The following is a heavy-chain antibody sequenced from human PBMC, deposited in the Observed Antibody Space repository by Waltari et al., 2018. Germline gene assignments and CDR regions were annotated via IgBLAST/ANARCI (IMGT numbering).Heavy chain of an antibody. CDR1: GFTFRSYW. V-gene: IGHV3-7*01. Sequence: EVQLVESGGGLVQPGGSLRLSCAASGFTFRSYWMSWVRQAPGKGLEWVANIKQDGSEKYYVDSVKGRFTISRDNAKNSLYLQMNSLRAEDTAVYYCARDLPAPGDYWGQGTLVTVSS. J-gene: IGHJ4*02. CDR3: ARDLPAPGDY. CDR2: IKQDGSEK.